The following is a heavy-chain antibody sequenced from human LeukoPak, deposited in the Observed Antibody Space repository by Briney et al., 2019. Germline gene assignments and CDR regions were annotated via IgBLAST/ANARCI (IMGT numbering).Heavy chain of an antibody. CDR3: ARGAYDSSGYYLDY. V-gene: IGHV4-34*01. Sequence: SETLSLTCAVYGGSFSGYYWSWIRQPPGKGREGIGEINHSGSTNYNPSLKSRVTISVDTSKNQFSLKLSSVTAADTAVYYCARGAYDSSGYYLDYWGQGTLVTVSS. D-gene: IGHD3-22*01. CDR2: INHSGST. CDR1: GGSFSGYY. J-gene: IGHJ4*02.